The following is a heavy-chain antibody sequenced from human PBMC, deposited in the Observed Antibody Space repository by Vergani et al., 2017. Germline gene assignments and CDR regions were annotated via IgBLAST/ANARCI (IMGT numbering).Heavy chain of an antibody. Sequence: EVQLVESGGGLVQPGRSLRLSCAASGFTFEDYAMNWVRQAPGQGLQWVSVINWNSGSIDYADSVKGRFTISRDNAKSYLYLQMSSLRGEDTALYYCAKSWTGLPASGLDLWGQGTLVTVSS. J-gene: IGHJ3*01. D-gene: IGHD1-14*01. CDR3: AKSWTGLPASGLDL. V-gene: IGHV3-9*01. CDR2: INWNSGSI. CDR1: GFTFEDYA.